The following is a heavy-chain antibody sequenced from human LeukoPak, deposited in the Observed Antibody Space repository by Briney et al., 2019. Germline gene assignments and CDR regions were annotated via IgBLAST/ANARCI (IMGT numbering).Heavy chain of an antibody. J-gene: IGHJ6*02. CDR1: GFTVSSNY. CDR3: ARDHGIVVVYYGMDA. D-gene: IGHD2-15*01. V-gene: IGHV3-53*05. CDR2: IYSGGST. Sequence: GGSLRLSCAASGFTVSSNYMSWVRQAPGKGLEWVSVIYSGGSTYYAGSVKGRFTISRDNSKNTLYLQMNSLRAEDTAVYYCARDHGIVVVYYGMDAWGQGTTVTVSS.